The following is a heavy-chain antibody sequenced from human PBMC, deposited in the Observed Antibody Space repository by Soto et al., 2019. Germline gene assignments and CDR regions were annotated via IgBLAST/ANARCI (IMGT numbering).Heavy chain of an antibody. CDR2: IIPIFGTA. V-gene: IGHV1-69*06. CDR3: ARDRVGYCSSTSCYSEYYYYYYGMDV. J-gene: IGHJ6*02. CDR1: GGTFSSYA. Sequence: SVKVSCKAPGGTFSSYAISWVRQAPGQGLEWMGGIIPIFGTANYAQKFQGRVTITADKSTSTAYMELSSLRSEDTAVYYCARDRVGYCSSTSCYSEYYYYYYGMDVWGQGTTVTVSS. D-gene: IGHD2-2*01.